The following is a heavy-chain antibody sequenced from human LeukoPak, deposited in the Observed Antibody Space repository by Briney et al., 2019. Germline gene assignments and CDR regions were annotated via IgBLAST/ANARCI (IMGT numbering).Heavy chain of an antibody. CDR1: GFTFSSYW. Sequence: PGGSLRLSCAASGFTFSSYWMSWVRQAPGKGLEWVANIKQDGSEKYYVDSVKGRFTISRDNAKNSLYLQMNSLRAEDTAVYYCARDYSSGWYLGGESQYYFDYWGQATLVTVSS. CDR3: ARDYSSGWYLGGESQYYFDY. CDR2: IKQDGSEK. J-gene: IGHJ4*02. V-gene: IGHV3-7*01. D-gene: IGHD6-19*01.